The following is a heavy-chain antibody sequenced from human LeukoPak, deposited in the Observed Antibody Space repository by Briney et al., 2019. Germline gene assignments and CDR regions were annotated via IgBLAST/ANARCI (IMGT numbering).Heavy chain of an antibody. CDR2: ISSSSSYI. Sequence: PGRSLRLSCAASGFTFSSYSMNWVRQAPGKGLEWVSSISSSSSYIYYADSVKGRFTISRDNAKNSLYLQMNSLRAEDTAVYYCARGGYYYDSSGYFSRPGYYGMDVWGQGTTVTVSS. CDR1: GFTFSSYS. CDR3: ARGGYYYDSSGYFSRPGYYGMDV. J-gene: IGHJ6*02. D-gene: IGHD3-22*01. V-gene: IGHV3-21*01.